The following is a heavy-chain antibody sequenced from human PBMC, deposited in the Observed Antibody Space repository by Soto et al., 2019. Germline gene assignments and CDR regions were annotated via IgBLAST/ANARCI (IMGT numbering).Heavy chain of an antibody. CDR2: IYWDDDK. V-gene: IGHV2-5*02. Sequence: QITLKESGPTLVKPTQTLTLTCTFSGFSLSTSGVGVGWIRQPPGKALEWLALIYWDDDKRYSPSLKSRLTITKDTSKNQVVLTMTNMDPVYTATYYCAHALYGSGCYYSGVDAFDIWGQGTMVTVSS. D-gene: IGHD3-10*01. J-gene: IGHJ3*02. CDR3: AHALYGSGCYYSGVDAFDI. CDR1: GFSLSTSGVG.